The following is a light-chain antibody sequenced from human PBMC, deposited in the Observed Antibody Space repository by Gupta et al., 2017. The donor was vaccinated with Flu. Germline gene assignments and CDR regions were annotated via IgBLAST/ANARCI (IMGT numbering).Light chain of an antibody. J-gene: IGKJ1*01. CDR3: QQYYSYPRT. CDR2: AAS. V-gene: IGKV1-8*01. CDR1: QGISSY. Sequence: AIRMTQSPSSFSASTGDRVTITCRASQGISSYFAWYQQKPGKAPTLLIYAASTLQSGVPSRCSGSGSGTDFTLTTSCLQSEDFATYYCQQYYSYPRTFGQGTKVEIK.